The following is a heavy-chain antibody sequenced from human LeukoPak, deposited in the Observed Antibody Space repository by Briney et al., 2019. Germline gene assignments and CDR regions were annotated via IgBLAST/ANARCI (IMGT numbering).Heavy chain of an antibody. J-gene: IGHJ4*02. Sequence: GGSLRLSCAAPGFTFSIYNMNCVRQAPGKGREWVSSISSGSSYIYYSDSVQGRFTISRDNAKNSLYLQMNSLRAEDTAVYYCTRGTPTKRDFDYWGQGTLVTVSS. CDR3: TRGTPTKRDFDY. CDR1: GFTFSIYN. D-gene: IGHD2-15*01. V-gene: IGHV3-21*01. CDR2: ISSGSSYI.